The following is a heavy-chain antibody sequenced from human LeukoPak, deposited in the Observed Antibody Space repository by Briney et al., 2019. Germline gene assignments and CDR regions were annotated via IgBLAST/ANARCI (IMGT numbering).Heavy chain of an antibody. CDR3: ARHASYFGSGHDY. V-gene: IGHV4-4*02. D-gene: IGHD3-10*01. CDR1: GVSISSSSW. J-gene: IGHJ4*02. CDR2: IYHSGST. Sequence: PSGTLSLTCAVSGVSISSSSWWSWVRQPPGKGLEWIGEIYHSGSTNYNPSLKSRVTISMDKSKNQLSLRLTSVTAADTAVYYCARHASYFGSGHDYWGQGSLVTVSS.